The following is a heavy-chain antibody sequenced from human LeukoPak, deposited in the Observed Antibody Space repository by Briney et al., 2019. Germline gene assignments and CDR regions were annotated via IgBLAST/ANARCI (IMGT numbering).Heavy chain of an antibody. CDR3: ARGGAARPDY. CDR2: ISNTRSAK. CDR1: GFTLSNYG. J-gene: IGHJ4*02. D-gene: IGHD6-6*01. V-gene: IGHV3-48*01. Sequence: RGSLRLSCVASGFTLSNYGINWVRQAPGKGLEWVSYISNTRSAKNYADSVKGRFTISRDNDKNSLYLQMNSLRVEDTAVYYCARGGAARPDYWGQGTLVTVS.